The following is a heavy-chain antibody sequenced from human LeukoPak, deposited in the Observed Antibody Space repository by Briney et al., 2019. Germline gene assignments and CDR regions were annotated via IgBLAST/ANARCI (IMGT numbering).Heavy chain of an antibody. CDR3: ARDRRGVVVVAASEN. D-gene: IGHD2-15*01. V-gene: IGHV3-74*01. CDR2: INSDGSST. J-gene: IGHJ4*02. Sequence: GGTLGLLRGVWVFTYHLCCLHCARQAPGKGLVWVSRINSDGSSTSYADSVKGRFTITRDNAKNTLYLQMNSLRAEDTAVYYCARDRRGVVVVAASENWGQGTLVTVSS. CDR1: VFTYHLCC.